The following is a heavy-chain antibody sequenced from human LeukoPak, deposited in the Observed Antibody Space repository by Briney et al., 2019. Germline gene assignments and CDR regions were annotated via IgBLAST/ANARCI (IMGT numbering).Heavy chain of an antibody. J-gene: IGHJ4*02. CDR3: ARDRGASSGPLDY. Sequence: ASVKVSCKASGGTFSSYAISWVRQAPGQGLEWMGRIIPIFGTANYAQKFQGRVTITTDESTSTAYMELSSLRSEDTAVYYCARDRGASSGPLDYWGQGTLVTASS. V-gene: IGHV1-69*05. D-gene: IGHD6-19*01. CDR2: IIPIFGTA. CDR1: GGTFSSYA.